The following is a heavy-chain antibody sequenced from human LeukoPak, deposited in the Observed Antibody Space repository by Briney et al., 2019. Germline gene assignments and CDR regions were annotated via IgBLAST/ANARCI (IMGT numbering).Heavy chain of an antibody. CDR2: TNSGGST. D-gene: IGHD1-1*01. Sequence: PGGSLRLSCAASGFTFTNYVMTWVRQAPGRGLEWVSVTNSGGSTYYADSVKGRFTISRDNSKHTLYLQMNSLRAEDTAVYYCASGSRGGTTFDYWGQGTLVTVPS. CDR3: ASGSRGGTTFDY. CDR1: GFTFTNYV. J-gene: IGHJ4*02. V-gene: IGHV3-53*01.